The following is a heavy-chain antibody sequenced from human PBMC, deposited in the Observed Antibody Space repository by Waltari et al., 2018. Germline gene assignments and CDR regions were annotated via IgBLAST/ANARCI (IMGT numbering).Heavy chain of an antibody. J-gene: IGHJ4*02. V-gene: IGHV3-23*01. CDR3: TKMRRNLPRDIIDN. Sequence: EVQLLESGGGLVQRGGSLRLSCAVSGFIFSRFAMSWVRHTPGKGVEGVAGYRASSGSTYYADSVQGRFTISRDNSKKRVFLQMNSLRAEDTATYYCTKMRRNLPRDIIDNWGQGTQVIIAS. CDR2: YRASSGST. CDR1: GFIFSRFA.